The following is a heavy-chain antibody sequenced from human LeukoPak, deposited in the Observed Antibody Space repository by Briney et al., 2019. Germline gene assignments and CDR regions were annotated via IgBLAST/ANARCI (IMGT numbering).Heavy chain of an antibody. CDR3: AKEGIAAAGRGYYFDY. Sequence: GGYLRLSCAASGLTLSGYWMHWVRQAPGKGLEWVAVISYDGSNKYYADSVKGRFTISRDNSKNTLYLQMNSLRAEDTAVYYCAKEGIAAAGRGYYFDYWGQGTLVTVSS. V-gene: IGHV3-30*18. CDR1: GLTLSGYW. D-gene: IGHD6-13*01. J-gene: IGHJ4*02. CDR2: ISYDGSNK.